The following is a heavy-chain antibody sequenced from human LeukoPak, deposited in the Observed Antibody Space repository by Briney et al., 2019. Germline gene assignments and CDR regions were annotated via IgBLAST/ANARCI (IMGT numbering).Heavy chain of an antibody. Sequence: GRSLRLSCAASGFTFSSYGMHWVRQAPGKGLEWVAVISYDGSNKYYADSVKGRFTISRDNSKNTLYLQMNSLRAEDTAVYYCAQSRRPIVVRGVMGMDVWGQGTTVTVSS. CDR1: GFTFSSYG. D-gene: IGHD3-10*01. CDR2: ISYDGSNK. J-gene: IGHJ6*02. V-gene: IGHV3-30*18. CDR3: AQSRRPIVVRGVMGMDV.